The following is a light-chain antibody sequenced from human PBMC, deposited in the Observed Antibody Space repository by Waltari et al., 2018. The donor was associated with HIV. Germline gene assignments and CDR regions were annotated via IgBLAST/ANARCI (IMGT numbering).Light chain of an antibody. CDR2: RNK. CDR3: AAWDDSLSGVI. CDR1: SPNIGINY. J-gene: IGLJ2*01. Sequence: QSVLTPPPSASGTPGQRVPISCSGSSPNIGINYVSWYQQLPGTAPKLLIYRNKQRPSGVPDRFSGSKSGTSASLAISGLRSDDEGDYYCAAWDDSLSGVIFGGGTKLTVL. V-gene: IGLV1-47*01.